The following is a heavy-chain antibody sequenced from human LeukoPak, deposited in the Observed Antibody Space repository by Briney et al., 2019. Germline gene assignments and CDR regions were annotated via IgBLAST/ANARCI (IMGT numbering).Heavy chain of an antibody. CDR2: IYYSGNT. D-gene: IGHD6-19*01. J-gene: IGHJ4*02. CDR1: GGSISSTSYY. CDR3: ARRVVYSCGWFDY. V-gene: IGHV4-39*01. Sequence: SETLSLTCTVSGGSISSTSYYWGWVRQPPGKGLEWIGSIYYSGNTYYNPSLKSRVAISVDTSKNQFSVKLSSVTAADTAVYYCARRVVYSCGWFDYWGQGTLVTVSS.